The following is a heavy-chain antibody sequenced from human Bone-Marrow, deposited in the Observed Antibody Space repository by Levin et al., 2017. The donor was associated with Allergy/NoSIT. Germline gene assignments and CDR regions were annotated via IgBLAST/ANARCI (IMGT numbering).Heavy chain of an antibody. CDR3: ARGGGSSWSQLEY. V-gene: IGHV3-30*04. D-gene: IGHD6-13*01. Sequence: GGSLRLSCAGSGFSFSDYATHWVRQAPGKGLEWVAVVSYDGRNYFYADSVKGRFTISRDISKNMVFLQMNSLRPEDTALYYCARGGGSSWSQLEYWGQGTLVTVSS. J-gene: IGHJ4*02. CDR2: VSYDGRNY. CDR1: GFSFSDYA.